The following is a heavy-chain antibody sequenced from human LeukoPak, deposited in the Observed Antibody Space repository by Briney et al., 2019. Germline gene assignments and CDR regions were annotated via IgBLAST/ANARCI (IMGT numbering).Heavy chain of an antibody. Sequence: GGSLRLSCAAPGFTFSSYAMSWVRQAPGKGLGWVSAISGSGGSTYYADSVKGRFTLSTDNSKNTLYLQMNSLRAEETAVYYCAKHEDGYYYYGMDVWGQGTTVTVSS. CDR1: GFTFSSYA. J-gene: IGHJ6*02. CDR3: AKHEDGYYYYGMDV. CDR2: ISGSGGST. D-gene: IGHD5-24*01. V-gene: IGHV3-23*01.